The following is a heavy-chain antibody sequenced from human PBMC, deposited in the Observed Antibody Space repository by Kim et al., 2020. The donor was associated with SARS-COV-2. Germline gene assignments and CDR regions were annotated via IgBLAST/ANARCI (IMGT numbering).Heavy chain of an antibody. CDR3: ARHVGRLLWFGELFGGYFDY. CDR2: IYYSGST. Sequence: SETLSLTCTVSGGSISSSSYYWGWIRQPPGKGLEWIGSIYYSGSTYYNPSLKSRVTISVDTSKNQFSLKLSSVTAADTAVYYCARHVGRLLWFGELFGGYFDYWGQGTLVTVSS. J-gene: IGHJ4*02. D-gene: IGHD3-10*01. V-gene: IGHV4-39*01. CDR1: GGSISSSSYY.